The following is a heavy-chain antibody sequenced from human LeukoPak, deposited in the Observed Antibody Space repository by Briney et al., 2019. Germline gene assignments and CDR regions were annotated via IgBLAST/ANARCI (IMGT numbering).Heavy chain of an antibody. CDR1: DGSVSNYY. V-gene: IGHV4-59*08. CDR2: IYSSGST. Sequence: PSETLSLTCTVSDGSVSNYYWSWIRQPPGKGLEWSGYIYSSGSTNYNPSLKSRVTISVATSKNQFSLDLSSVTAADTAVYYCARQKCTSTSCLTKNAFDIWGQGTMVTVSS. J-gene: IGHJ3*02. CDR3: ARQKCTSTSCLTKNAFDI. D-gene: IGHD2-2*01.